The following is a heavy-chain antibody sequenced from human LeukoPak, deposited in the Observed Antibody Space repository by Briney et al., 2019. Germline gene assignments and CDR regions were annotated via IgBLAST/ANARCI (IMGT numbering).Heavy chain of an antibody. CDR2: ISYDGSNK. Sequence: PGGSLRLSCAASGFTFGSYAMHWVRQAPGKGLEWVAVISYDGSNKYYADSVKGRFTISRDNSKNTLYLQMNSLRAEDTAVYYCARDGNYYDSSGYHIIDYWGQGTLVTVSS. CDR1: GFTFGSYA. V-gene: IGHV3-30*04. D-gene: IGHD3-22*01. CDR3: ARDGNYYDSSGYHIIDY. J-gene: IGHJ4*02.